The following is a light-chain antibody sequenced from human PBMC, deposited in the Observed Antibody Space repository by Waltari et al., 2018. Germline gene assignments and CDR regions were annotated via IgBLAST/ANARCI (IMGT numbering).Light chain of an antibody. J-gene: IGLJ2*01. CDR2: GVN. V-gene: IGLV1-40*01. CDR3: QSYDTSLSVV. Sequence: SVLTQPPSVSGAPGQRVTIPCTGSGSTIGAGYDVHWYRQVPRAAPKLLIYGVNNRPSGVPDRFFGSLSGTSASLAITGLQAEDEADYYCQSYDTSLSVVFGGGTKLTV. CDR1: GSTIGAGYD.